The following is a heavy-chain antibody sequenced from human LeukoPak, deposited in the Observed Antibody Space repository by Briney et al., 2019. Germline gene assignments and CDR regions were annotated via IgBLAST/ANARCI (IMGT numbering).Heavy chain of an antibody. V-gene: IGHV1-69*13. J-gene: IGHJ4*02. CDR1: GGTFSSYA. CDR3: ARDQTIVGATSAFDY. D-gene: IGHD1-26*01. Sequence: SVKVSCKASGGTFSSYAISWVRQAPGQGLEWMGGIIPIFGTANYAQKFQGRVTITADESTSTAYMELSSLRSEDTAVYYCARDQTIVGATSAFDYWGQGTLVTVSS. CDR2: IIPIFGTA.